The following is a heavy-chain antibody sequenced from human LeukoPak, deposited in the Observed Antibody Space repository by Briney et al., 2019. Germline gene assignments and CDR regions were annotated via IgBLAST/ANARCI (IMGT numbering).Heavy chain of an antibody. CDR1: GFTFSSYW. D-gene: IGHD3-3*01. CDR3: ARAAHYDFWSGPPDY. Sequence: GGSLRLSCAASGFTFSSYWMSWVRQAPGKGLEWVANIKQDGSEKYYVDSVKGRFTISRDNAKNSLYLQMNSLRAGDTAVYYCARAAHYDFWSGPPDYWGQGTLVTVSS. V-gene: IGHV3-7*01. J-gene: IGHJ4*02. CDR2: IKQDGSEK.